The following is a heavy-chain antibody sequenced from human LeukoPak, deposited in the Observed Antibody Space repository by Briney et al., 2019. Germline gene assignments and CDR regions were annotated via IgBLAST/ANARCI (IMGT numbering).Heavy chain of an antibody. CDR3: ARHLSSITSCPNY. J-gene: IGHJ4*02. CDR1: GYSFASYW. D-gene: IGHD2-2*01. CDR2: IYPGNSDI. Sequence: ESLKISCKGSGYSFASYWIAWVRQMPGKGLEWMGVIYPGNSDITYSPSFQGQVTISADKSVSTAYLHWSSLKASDTAIYYCARHLSSITSCPNYWGQGTLVTVSS. V-gene: IGHV5-51*01.